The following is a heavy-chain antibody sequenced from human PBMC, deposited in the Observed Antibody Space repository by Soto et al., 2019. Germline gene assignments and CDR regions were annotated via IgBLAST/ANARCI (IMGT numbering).Heavy chain of an antibody. Sequence: GGSLILSCAASGFTFSSYSMNWVRQAPGKGLEWVSSISSSSSYIYYADSVKGRFTISRDNAKNSLYLQMNSLRAEDTAVYYCARDCSGGSCGPYWGQGTLVTVSS. CDR3: ARDCSGGSCGPY. V-gene: IGHV3-21*01. D-gene: IGHD2-15*01. J-gene: IGHJ4*02. CDR2: ISSSSSYI. CDR1: GFTFSSYS.